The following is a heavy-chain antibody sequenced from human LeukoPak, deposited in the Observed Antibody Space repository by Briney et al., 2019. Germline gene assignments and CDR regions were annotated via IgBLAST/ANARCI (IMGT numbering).Heavy chain of an antibody. CDR3: AREGDSSGYRFDY. Sequence: ASVKVSCKASGYTFTGYYMHWVRQAPGQGLEWMGWINPNSGGTNYAQKFQGRVTVTRDTSISTAYMELSRLRSDDTAVYYCAREGDSSGYRFDYWGQGTLVTVSS. J-gene: IGHJ4*02. CDR1: GYTFTGYY. D-gene: IGHD3-22*01. CDR2: INPNSGGT. V-gene: IGHV1-2*02.